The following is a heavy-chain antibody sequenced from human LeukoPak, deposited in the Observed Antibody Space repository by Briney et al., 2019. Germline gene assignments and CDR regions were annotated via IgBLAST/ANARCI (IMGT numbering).Heavy chain of an antibody. D-gene: IGHD1-14*01. CDR2: IIPIFGTA. CDR3: ARGPRNQEDYYFDY. J-gene: IGHJ4*02. Sequence: EASVKVSCKASGGTFSSYAISWVRQAPGQGLEWMGGIIPIFGTANYAQKFQGRVTITADESTSTAYMELGSLRSEDTAVYYCARGPRNQEDYYFDYWGQGTLVTVSS. CDR1: GGTFSSYA. V-gene: IGHV1-69*13.